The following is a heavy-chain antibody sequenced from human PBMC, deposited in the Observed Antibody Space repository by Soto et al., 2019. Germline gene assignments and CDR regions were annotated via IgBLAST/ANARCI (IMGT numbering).Heavy chain of an antibody. Sequence: EVQLVESGGGLVQPGGSLRLSCAASGFTFSSYSMNWVRQAPGKGLEWVSYISGSSSMIYYADSVKGRFTISRDNAKNSLYLHMNSLRAEDTAVYYSARDLNPRQEMLYALLGYWGQGTLVTVSS. CDR3: ARDLNPRQEMLYALLGY. CDR2: ISGSSSMI. CDR1: GFTFSSYS. D-gene: IGHD2-8*01. V-gene: IGHV3-48*01. J-gene: IGHJ4*02.